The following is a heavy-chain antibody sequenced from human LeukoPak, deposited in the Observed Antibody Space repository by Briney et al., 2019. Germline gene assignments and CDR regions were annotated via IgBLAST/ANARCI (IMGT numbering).Heavy chain of an antibody. V-gene: IGHV3-7*01. CDR3: ATYDNWVAGDV. CDR2: INKEGNEE. CDR1: GFTFKDDL. J-gene: IGHJ6*04. Sequence: GGSLRLSCAASGFTFKDDLMSWVRQAPGKGPEWVANINKEGNEEHFVDSVKGRFTVSRDNAKNSLFLQMNSLRVEDTAVYYCATYDNWVAGDVWGEGTTVSVSS. D-gene: IGHD1-1*01.